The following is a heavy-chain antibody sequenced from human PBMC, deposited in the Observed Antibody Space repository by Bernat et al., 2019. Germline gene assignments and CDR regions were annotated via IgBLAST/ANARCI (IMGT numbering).Heavy chain of an antibody. CDR1: GFTFSSYA. CDR2: ISGSGGST. J-gene: IGHJ4*02. CDR3: AKDLPPGYSSGWSYIDY. Sequence: EVQLLESGGGLVQPGGSLRLSCAASGFTFSSYAMSWVRQAPGKGLEWVSAISGSGGSTYYADSVKGRFTISRDNSKNTLYLQMNSLRAEDTAVYYFAKDLPPGYSSGWSYIDYWGQGTLVTVSS. D-gene: IGHD6-19*01. V-gene: IGHV3-23*01.